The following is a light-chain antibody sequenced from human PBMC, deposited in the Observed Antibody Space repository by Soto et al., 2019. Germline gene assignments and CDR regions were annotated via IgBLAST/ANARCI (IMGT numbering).Light chain of an antibody. Sequence: IVLTQSPGTLSLSPGERATLSCRASQSISSSYLAWYQQKPGQSPRRLIYGASSRATGIPDRFSGSGSGTDFTLTISRLEPEDFAVYYCKQYGSSPATFGGGTKVDIK. CDR3: KQYGSSPAT. V-gene: IGKV3-20*01. J-gene: IGKJ4*01. CDR1: QSISSSY. CDR2: GAS.